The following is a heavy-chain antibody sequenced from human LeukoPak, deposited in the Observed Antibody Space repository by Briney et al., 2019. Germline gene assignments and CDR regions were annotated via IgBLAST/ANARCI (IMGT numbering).Heavy chain of an antibody. CDR3: ARDGGLAVAGTAEFDY. CDR2: ISIIISYT. V-gene: IGHV3-11*05. D-gene: IGHD6-19*01. CDR1: VFAFSDYY. J-gene: IGHJ4*02. Sequence: RRSLRPSCAASVFAFSDYYMSCSHKAPGKGLEWGSYISIIISYTNYADSVKGGSPISRDNAKTSLYMNMNSLRAEDTAVYYCARDGGLAVAGTAEFDYWGQGTLVTVSS.